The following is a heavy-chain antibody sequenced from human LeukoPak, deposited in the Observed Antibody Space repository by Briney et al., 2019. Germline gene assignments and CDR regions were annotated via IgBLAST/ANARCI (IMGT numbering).Heavy chain of an antibody. CDR3: AREVVTPRARGRYFDY. J-gene: IGHJ4*02. CDR1: GGSISSGGYY. V-gene: IGHV4-31*03. CDR2: IYYSGST. D-gene: IGHD4-23*01. Sequence: PSQTLSLTCTVSGGSISSGGYYWSWIRQHPGKGLEWIGYIYYSGSTYYNPSLKSRVTISVDTSKNQFSLKLSSGTAADTAVYYCAREVVTPRARGRYFDYWGQGTLVTVSS.